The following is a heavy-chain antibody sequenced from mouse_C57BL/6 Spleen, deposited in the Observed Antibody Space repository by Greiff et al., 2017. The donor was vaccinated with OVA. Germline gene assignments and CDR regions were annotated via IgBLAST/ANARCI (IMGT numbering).Heavy chain of an antibody. J-gene: IGHJ4*01. V-gene: IGHV7-3*01. CDR2: IRNKANGYTT. D-gene: IGHD1-1*01. CDR1: GFTFTDYY. Sequence: EVQRVESGGGLVQPGGSLSLSCAASGFTFTDYYMSWVRQPPGKALEWLGFIRNKANGYTTEYSASVKGRFTISRDNSQSILYLQMNALRAEDSATYYCARGGSSYEDAMDYWGQGTSVTVSS. CDR3: ARGGSSYEDAMDY.